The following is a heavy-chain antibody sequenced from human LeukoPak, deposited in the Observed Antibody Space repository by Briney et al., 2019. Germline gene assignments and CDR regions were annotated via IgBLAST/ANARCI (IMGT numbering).Heavy chain of an antibody. Sequence: ASAKDSCKPSGDTFTSDGISWVREALEQRIEWMGWIRAYNGNTNHEQKLQGRVTMTTDTSTSTAYMELRSLRSDDTAVYYCAREDPFALRHSDYWGQGTLVTVSS. CDR1: GDTFTSDG. V-gene: IGHV1-18*01. J-gene: IGHJ4*02. D-gene: IGHD5-12*01. CDR3: AREDPFALRHSDY. CDR2: IRAYNGNT.